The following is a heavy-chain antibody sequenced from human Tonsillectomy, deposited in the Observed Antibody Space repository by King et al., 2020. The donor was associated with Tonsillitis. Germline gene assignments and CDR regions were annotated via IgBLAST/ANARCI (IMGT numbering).Heavy chain of an antibody. CDR1: GFAFDNYA. V-gene: IGHV3-23*01. J-gene: IGHJ4*02. CDR3: AKEWDYFDY. CDR2: VSGSISKI. D-gene: IGHD1-26*01. Sequence: VQLLESGGGLVQPGGSLRLSCAASGFAFDNYAMSWVRQAPGKGLEWVSSVSGSISKIYYADSVKGRFTISRDNSKNTVYLQMNSLRVEDTAVYYCAKEWDYFDYWGQGTLVTVSS.